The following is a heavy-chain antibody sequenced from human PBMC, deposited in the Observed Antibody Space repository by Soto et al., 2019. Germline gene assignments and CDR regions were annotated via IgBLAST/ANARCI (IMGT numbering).Heavy chain of an antibody. V-gene: IGHV3-21*02. CDR2: ITGSGVYT. CDR1: GFIFATHT. Sequence: VPLVESGGGLVKPWGSLRLSCAASGFIFATHTINWVRQAPGKGLEWVSSITGSGVYTRYADSVKGRFTISRDNAKASLYLQMNSLGAEYTAVSYCVKEGISNDNEYFDYWGQGNLVTVSS. J-gene: IGHJ4*02. D-gene: IGHD4-4*01. CDR3: VKEGISNDNEYFDY.